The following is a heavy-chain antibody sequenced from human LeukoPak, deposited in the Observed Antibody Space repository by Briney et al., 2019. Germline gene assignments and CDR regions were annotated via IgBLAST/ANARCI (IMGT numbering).Heavy chain of an antibody. V-gene: IGHV4-59*01. Sequence: PSETLSLTCTVSGGSLTSYYWSWVRQSPGKGLEWIGSIYSSGESSHNPSLKSRVTISVDTAQNQFSLSLTSVTAADVGVYLCVRGGGGSMWSGHYRLFDFWGQGTLITVSS. J-gene: IGHJ4*02. D-gene: IGHD4-17*01. CDR2: IYSSGES. CDR3: VRGGGGSMWSGHYRLFDF. CDR1: GGSLTSYY.